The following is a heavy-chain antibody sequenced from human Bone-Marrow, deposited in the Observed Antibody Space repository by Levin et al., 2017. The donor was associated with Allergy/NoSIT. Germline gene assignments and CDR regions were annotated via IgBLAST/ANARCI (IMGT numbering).Heavy chain of an antibody. CDR1: GVSIDTYNW. CDR2: INQRGTA. CDR3: ARINQASGFKNWFDP. V-gene: IGHV4-4*02. D-gene: IGHD6-25*01. J-gene: IGHJ5*02. Sequence: SSQTLSLTCDVSGVSIDTYNWWTWVRQPPGKGLQWIGEINQRGTATYNSSLRSRVLMSVDKSTNQFSLMVNSVTAADTAVYYCARINQASGFKNWFDPWGPGILVAVS.